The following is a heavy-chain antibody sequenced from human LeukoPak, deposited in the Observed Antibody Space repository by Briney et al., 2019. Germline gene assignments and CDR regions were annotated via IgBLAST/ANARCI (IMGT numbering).Heavy chain of an antibody. V-gene: IGHV4-61*02. Sequence: PSETLSLTCTVSGVSISSGDYYWTWIRQPAGKGLEWIGRIYTSGGTNYSPSLKSRVTISVDTSKNQFSLNLTSVTAADTAVYYCARDRHSSGWTYFDYWGQGTLVTVSS. CDR3: ARDRHSSGWTYFDY. CDR1: GVSISSGDYY. CDR2: IYTSGGT. J-gene: IGHJ4*02. D-gene: IGHD6-19*01.